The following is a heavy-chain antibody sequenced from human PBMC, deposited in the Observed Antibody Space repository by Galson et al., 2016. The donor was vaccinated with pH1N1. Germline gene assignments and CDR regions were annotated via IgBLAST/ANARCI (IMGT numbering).Heavy chain of an antibody. CDR2: INAHSGST. J-gene: IGHJ3*01. D-gene: IGHD3-16*01. CDR1: GYNFNGHY. CDR3: SRVLAYSNSPFDAFDV. V-gene: IGHV1-2*02. Sequence: SVKVSCKASGYNFNGHYIHWVRQAPGQGPEWMGWINAHSGSTNFLQKFEGRVTMTRDTSRHTVYMEMRRLTSDDTAVYYCSRVLAYSNSPFDAFDVWGQGTMVTVSS.